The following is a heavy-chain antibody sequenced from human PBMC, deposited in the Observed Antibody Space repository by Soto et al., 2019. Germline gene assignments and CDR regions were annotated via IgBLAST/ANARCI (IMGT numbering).Heavy chain of an antibody. V-gene: IGHV4-30-4*01. J-gene: IGHJ5*02. CDR1: GGSISSGDYY. CDR3: AREIGVVATADNWFDP. D-gene: IGHD5-12*01. CDR2: IYYSGST. Sequence: SETLSLTCTVSGGSISSGDYYWSWIRQPPGKGLEWIGYIYYSGSTYYNPSLKSRVTISVDTSKNQFSLKLSSVTAADTAVYYCAREIGVVATADNWFDPWGQGTPVTVSS.